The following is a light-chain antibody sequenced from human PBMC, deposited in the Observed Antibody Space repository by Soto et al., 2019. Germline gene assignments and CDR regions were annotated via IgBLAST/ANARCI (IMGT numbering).Light chain of an antibody. CDR1: QSVTSRH. CDR2: NAS. J-gene: IGKJ5*01. CDR3: QQRSNWPPT. V-gene: IGKV3D-20*02. Sequence: EIVLTQSPGTLSLSAGERGTLSCRAGQSVTSRHLAWYQQKRGQAPRLLIYNASTRATGIPARSSGSGSGTDFTLTISSLEPEDFAVYYCQQRSNWPPTFGQGTRLEIK.